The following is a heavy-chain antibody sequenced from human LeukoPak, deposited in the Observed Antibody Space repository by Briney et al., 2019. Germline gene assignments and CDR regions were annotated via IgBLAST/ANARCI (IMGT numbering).Heavy chain of an antibody. J-gene: IGHJ6*02. V-gene: IGHV3-23*01. CDR2: ISASGGST. D-gene: IGHD6-6*01. Sequence: GGSLRLSCAASGFTFRSHDMSWVRQAPGKGLEWVSGISASGGSTFYADSVKGRFTISRDNSKNTLYLQMNGLRVEDTAVYYCARSKGSSIRSYYYYYGMDVWGQGTTVTVSS. CDR3: ARSKGSSIRSYYYYYGMDV. CDR1: GFTFRSHD.